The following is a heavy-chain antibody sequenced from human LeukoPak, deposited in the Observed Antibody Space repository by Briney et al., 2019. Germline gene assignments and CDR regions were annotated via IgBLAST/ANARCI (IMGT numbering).Heavy chain of an antibody. D-gene: IGHD1-26*01. CDR1: GGSISSSSYY. J-gene: IGHJ4*02. CDR3: ATISGSYPFYFDY. Sequence: SETLSLTCSVSGGSISSSSYYWGWIRQPPGKGLEWIGTIYYSGTTYYNPSLKSRVTIFVDTSKKQFSLKLSSVTAADTAVYYCATISGSYPFYFDYWGQGTLVTVS. V-gene: IGHV4-39*01. CDR2: IYYSGTT.